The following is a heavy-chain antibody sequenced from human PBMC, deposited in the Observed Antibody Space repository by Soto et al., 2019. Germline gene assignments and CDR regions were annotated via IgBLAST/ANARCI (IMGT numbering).Heavy chain of an antibody. V-gene: IGHV4-59*08. CDR3: ARYRSGSYSFVD. CDR1: GGSISGYS. J-gene: IGHJ4*01. D-gene: IGHD3-10*01. Sequence: SETLSLTCTVSGGSISGYSWSWIRQPPGKGLEWIGYVWHSGSTNYNPSLKSRVTIPVDTSKNQFSLKSSSMTAEDTDVESCARYRSGSYSFVDWGHGTLVTVS. CDR2: VWHSGST.